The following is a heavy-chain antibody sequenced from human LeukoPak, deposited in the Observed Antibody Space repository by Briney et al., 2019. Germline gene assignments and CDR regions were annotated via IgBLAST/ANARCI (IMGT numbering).Heavy chain of an antibody. V-gene: IGHV4-39*01. CDR2: IHYSGST. CDR1: GASISSSSYY. Sequence: PSETLSLTCTVSGASISSSSYYWGWIRQPPGKGPEWIGSIHYSGSTYYNPSLTSRVTISVDASKNQFFLKLNSATAADTAVYYCARQAERTPGPQGDYWGQGTLVTVSS. CDR3: ARQAERTPGPQGDY. D-gene: IGHD1-1*01. J-gene: IGHJ4*02.